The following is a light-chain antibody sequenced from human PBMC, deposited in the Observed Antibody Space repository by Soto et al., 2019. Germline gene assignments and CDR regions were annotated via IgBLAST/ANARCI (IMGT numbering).Light chain of an antibody. CDR1: QDPGNE. CDR3: QQSYLT. V-gene: IGKV1-33*01. CDR2: YAS. J-gene: IGKJ4*01. Sequence: DIPMTLSPSSLSASVGDRVTVTCQASQDPGNELTWYQHNPVKAPNLLINYASDLETGVPSRFSGSGFGTHFTLTFNALQPRDTGTSYCQQSYLT.